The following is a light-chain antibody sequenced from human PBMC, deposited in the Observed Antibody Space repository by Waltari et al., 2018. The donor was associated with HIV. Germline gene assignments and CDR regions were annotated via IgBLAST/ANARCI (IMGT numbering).Light chain of an antibody. CDR3: CSYAGSSTVI. CDR2: EFS. J-gene: IGLJ2*01. Sequence: QSALTQPASVSGSPGQSITISCTGTSSDVGSYNLVSWYQQNPDKAPKLMIYEFSKRPSGVSNRFSGSKSGHTASLTISGLQAEDEAAYYCCSYAGSSTVIFGGGTKLTVL. CDR1: SSDVGSYNL. V-gene: IGLV2-23*02.